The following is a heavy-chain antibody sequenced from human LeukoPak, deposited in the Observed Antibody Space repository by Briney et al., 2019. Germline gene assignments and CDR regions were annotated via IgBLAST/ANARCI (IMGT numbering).Heavy chain of an antibody. J-gene: IGHJ4*02. CDR2: ISGSGNGFSI. CDR1: GFVFSIYT. Sequence: PXGSLRLSCSASGFVFSIYTMYWVRQTPGKGPEYVSTISGSGNGFSIYYADSVKGRFTISRDDSKSILYLQMNGLRSEDTAVYYCVKDFGRVRGTPDSWGQGTLVTVSS. D-gene: IGHD3-16*01. V-gene: IGHV3-64D*06. CDR3: VKDFGRVRGTPDS.